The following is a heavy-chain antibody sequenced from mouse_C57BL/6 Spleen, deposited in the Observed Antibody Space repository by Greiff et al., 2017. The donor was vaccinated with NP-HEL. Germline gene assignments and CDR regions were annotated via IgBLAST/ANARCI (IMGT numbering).Heavy chain of an antibody. CDR1: GYTFTSYW. V-gene: IGHV1-5*01. CDR3: TRDDGIWCAY. CDR2: IYPGNSDT. D-gene: IGHD2-1*01. Sequence: VQLKQSGTVLARPGASVKMSCKASGYTFTSYWMHWVKQRPGKGLEWIGAIYPGNSDTSYNQKFKGQAKMTAVTSASTAYMELSSLTNEDSAVDYCTRDDGIWCAYWGQGTLVTVSA. J-gene: IGHJ3*01.